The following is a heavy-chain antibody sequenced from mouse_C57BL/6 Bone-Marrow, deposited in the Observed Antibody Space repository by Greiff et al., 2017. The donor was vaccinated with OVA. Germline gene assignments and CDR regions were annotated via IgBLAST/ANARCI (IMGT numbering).Heavy chain of an antibody. Sequence: QVQLQQSGAELVRPGASVTLSCKASGYTFTDYEMHWVKQTPVHGLEWIGAIDPETGGTAYNQKFKGKAILTADKSSSTAYMELRSLTSEDSAVYYCTREGALYYFDYWGKGTTLTVSS. J-gene: IGHJ2*01. V-gene: IGHV1-15*01. CDR1: GYTFTDYE. CDR3: TREGALYYFDY. CDR2: IDPETGGT.